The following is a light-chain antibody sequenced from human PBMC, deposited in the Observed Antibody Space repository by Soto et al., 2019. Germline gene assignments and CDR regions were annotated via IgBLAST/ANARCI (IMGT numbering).Light chain of an antibody. CDR3: HHYGNSPT. V-gene: IGKV3-20*01. J-gene: IGKJ1*01. CDR2: GAS. CDR1: QSVRSDD. Sequence: EIVLTQSPGSLSLSPGERATLSCRASQSVRSDDLAWYQQKPGQAPRLLVYGASSRATGIPDRFSDSGSGTDFNRTISGLEPEDFAVYYCHHYGNSPTFGQGTKVEIK.